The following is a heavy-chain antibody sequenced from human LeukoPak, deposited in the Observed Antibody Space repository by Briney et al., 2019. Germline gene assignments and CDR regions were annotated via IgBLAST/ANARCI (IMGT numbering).Heavy chain of an antibody. D-gene: IGHD3-22*01. CDR2: ISGSGDRT. J-gene: IGHJ4*02. CDR1: GFTFSTYV. CDR3: AKDLAYDSSDYHVIFDC. Sequence: GGSLRLSCAASGFTFSTYVMSWVRQAPGKGLEWVSAISGSGDRTYHAGSVEGRFTTSRDNSKNTLYLQMNSLRAEDTAIYYCAKDLAYDSSDYHVIFDCWGQGTLVTVSS. V-gene: IGHV3-23*01.